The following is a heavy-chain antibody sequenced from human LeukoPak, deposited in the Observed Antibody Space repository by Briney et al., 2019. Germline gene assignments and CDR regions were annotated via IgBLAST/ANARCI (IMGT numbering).Heavy chain of an antibody. D-gene: IGHD5-18*01. J-gene: IGHJ4*02. CDR2: IYYSGST. CDR1: GGSISSSSYY. V-gene: IGHV4-39*01. CDR3: AGRPWRIQLWY. Sequence: SETLSLTCTVSGGSISSSSYYCGWIGQPPGKGLEWIGSIYYSGSTYYNPSLKSRVTISVDTSKNQFSLKLSSVTAADTAVYYCAGRPWRIQLWYWGQGTLVTVSS.